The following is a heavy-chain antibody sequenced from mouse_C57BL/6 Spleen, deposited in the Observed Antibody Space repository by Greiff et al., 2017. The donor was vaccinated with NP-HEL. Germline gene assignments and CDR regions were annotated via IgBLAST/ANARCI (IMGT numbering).Heavy chain of an antibody. D-gene: IGHD2-4*01. CDR2: IRLKSDNYAT. CDR3: TDDYDEEAWFAY. Sequence: EVKVEESGGGLVQPGGSMKLSCVASGFTFSNYWMNWVRQSPEKGLEWVAQIRLKSDNYATHYAESVKGRFTISRDDSKSSVYLQMNNLRAEDTGIYYCTDDYDEEAWFAYWGQGTLVTVSA. J-gene: IGHJ3*01. CDR1: GFTFSNYW. V-gene: IGHV6-3*01.